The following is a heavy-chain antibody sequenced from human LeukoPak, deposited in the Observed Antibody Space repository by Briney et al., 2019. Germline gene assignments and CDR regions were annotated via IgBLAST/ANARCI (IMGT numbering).Heavy chain of an antibody. CDR2: ISSSGNTI. J-gene: IGHJ4*02. D-gene: IGHD5-12*01. Sequence: GTLSLTCGVSGGSVTTTNWWTWVRQAPGKGLEWVSYISSSGNTIYYGDSVKGRFTISRDNAKNSLYLQMNSLRAEDTAVYYCARERGYSGYDYFIDSPSDYWGQGTLVTVSS. CDR3: ARERGYSGYDYFIDSPSDY. CDR1: GGSVTTTN. V-gene: IGHV3-48*03.